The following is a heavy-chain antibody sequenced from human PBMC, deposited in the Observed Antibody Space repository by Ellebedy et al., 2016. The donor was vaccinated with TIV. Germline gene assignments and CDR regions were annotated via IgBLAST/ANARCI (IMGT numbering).Heavy chain of an antibody. D-gene: IGHD6-13*01. J-gene: IGHJ3*02. CDR2: TYHRSKWYN. V-gene: IGHV6-1*01. CDR3: ARAGYSSSFAAVDI. CDR1: GDSVSSNSAA. Sequence: SETLSLXXAISGDSVSSNSAAWNWIRQSPSRGLEWLGRTYHRSKWYNDYAVSLKSRITINPDTSKNQFSLQLNSVTPEDTAVYYCARAGYSSSFAAVDIWGQGTMVTVSS.